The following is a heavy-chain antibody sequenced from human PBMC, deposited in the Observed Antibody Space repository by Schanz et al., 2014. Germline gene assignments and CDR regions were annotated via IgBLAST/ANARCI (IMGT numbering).Heavy chain of an antibody. Sequence: AASGFTFSSNGMHWVRQAPGKGLDRVAVISDDGSNKYYADSVKGRFTISRDNAKNALYRQMSSLREEETAVYYCAREMVEGSAVDIWGKGRMVIV. J-gene: IGHJ3*02. D-gene: IGHD3-10*01. V-gene: IGHV3-30*19. CDR2: ISDDGSNK. CDR1: GFTFSSNG. CDR3: AREMVEGSAVDI.